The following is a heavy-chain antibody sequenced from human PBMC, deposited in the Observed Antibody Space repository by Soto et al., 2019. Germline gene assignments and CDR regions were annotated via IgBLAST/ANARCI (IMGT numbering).Heavy chain of an antibody. CDR1: GFTFSSYA. Sequence: GGSLRLSCAASGFTFSSYAMSWVRQAPGKGLEWVSAISGSGGSTYYADSVKGRFTISGDNSKNTLYLQMNSLRAEDTAVYYCAKDGRDIVLMVYAMWPYDWFDPWGQGTLVTVSS. V-gene: IGHV3-23*01. J-gene: IGHJ5*02. D-gene: IGHD2-8*01. CDR2: ISGSGGST. CDR3: AKDGRDIVLMVYAMWPYDWFDP.